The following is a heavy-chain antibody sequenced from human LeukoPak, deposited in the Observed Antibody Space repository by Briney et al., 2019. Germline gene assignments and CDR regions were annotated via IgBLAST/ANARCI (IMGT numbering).Heavy chain of an antibody. V-gene: IGHV3-21*01. D-gene: IGHD1-26*01. CDR2: ISSSTGYI. CDR1: GFTFSSYN. CDR3: ARVVGATKEEYYFDY. Sequence: GGSLRLSCAASGFTFSSYNMNWVRQAPGKGLEWVSSISSSTGYIYYADSVKGRFTISRDNAKNSLYLQMNSLRAEDTAVYYCARVVGATKEEYYFDYWGQGTLVIVSS. J-gene: IGHJ4*02.